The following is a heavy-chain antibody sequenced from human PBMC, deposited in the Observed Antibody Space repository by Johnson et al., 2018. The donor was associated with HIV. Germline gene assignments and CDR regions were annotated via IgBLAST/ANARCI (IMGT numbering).Heavy chain of an antibody. Sequence: QMLLVESGGGVVQPGGSLRLSCAASGFTFSSYGMHWVRQAPGKGLEWVAVISYDGSNKYYADSVKGRFTISRDNSKNTLYLQMNSLRAEDTAVYYCARGSGHHPGAFDIWGQGTMVTVSS. CDR3: ARGSGHHPGAFDI. J-gene: IGHJ3*02. V-gene: IGHV3-30*19. CDR2: ISYDGSNK. D-gene: IGHD6-19*01. CDR1: GFTFSSYG.